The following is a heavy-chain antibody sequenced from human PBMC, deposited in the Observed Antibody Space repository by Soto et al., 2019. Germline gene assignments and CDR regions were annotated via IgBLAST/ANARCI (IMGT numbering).Heavy chain of an antibody. Sequence: GGSLRLSCAASGFTFSSYAMSWVRLAPGKGLEWVSAISGSGGSTYYADSVKGRFTISRDNSKNTLYLQMNSLRAEDTAVYYCAKDTIDGGGAPDVWGQGTTVTVSS. D-gene: IGHD3-3*01. J-gene: IGHJ6*02. CDR3: AKDTIDGGGAPDV. CDR1: GFTFSSYA. CDR2: ISGSGGST. V-gene: IGHV3-23*01.